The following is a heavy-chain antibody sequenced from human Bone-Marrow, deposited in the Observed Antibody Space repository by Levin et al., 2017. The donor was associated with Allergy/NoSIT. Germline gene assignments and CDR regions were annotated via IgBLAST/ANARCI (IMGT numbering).Heavy chain of an antibody. Sequence: PSETLSLTCSVSGASISSSSHYWGWVRQSPGRGLEWIGSSYYNGSPFYNPSLNSRATVSVDTSKNQFSLKLSSVTAADTAVYYCARGEWTTIVSSAFDMWGQGALVTVSS. CDR3: ARGEWTTIVSSAFDM. CDR1: GASISSSSHY. CDR2: SYYNGSP. J-gene: IGHJ3*02. V-gene: IGHV4-39*07. D-gene: IGHD4-11*01.